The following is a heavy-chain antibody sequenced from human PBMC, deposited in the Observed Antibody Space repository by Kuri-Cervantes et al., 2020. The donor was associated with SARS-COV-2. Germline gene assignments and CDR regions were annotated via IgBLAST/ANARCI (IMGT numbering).Heavy chain of an antibody. D-gene: IGHD4-17*01. V-gene: IGHV1-69*10. CDR1: GGTFSSYA. Sequence: SVKVSCRASGGTFSSYAISWVRQAPGQGLEWMGGIIPILGIANYAQKFQGRVTITADKSTSTAYMELSSLRSEDTAVYYCATTTVTNHDAFDIWGQGTMVTVSS. CDR3: ATTTVTNHDAFDI. CDR2: IIPILGIA. J-gene: IGHJ3*02.